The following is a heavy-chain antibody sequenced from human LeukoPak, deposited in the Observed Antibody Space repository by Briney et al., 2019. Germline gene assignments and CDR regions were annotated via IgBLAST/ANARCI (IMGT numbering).Heavy chain of an antibody. J-gene: IGHJ4*02. Sequence: GGSLRLSCAASGFTFSSYGVHWVRQAPGKGLEWVAVIWYDGSNKYYADSVKGRFTISRDNSKNTLYLQVNSLRAEDTAVYYCARSTVVLSGLFDYWGQGTLVTVSS. CDR1: GFTFSSYG. V-gene: IGHV3-33*01. CDR2: IWYDGSNK. D-gene: IGHD5-12*01. CDR3: ARSTVVLSGLFDY.